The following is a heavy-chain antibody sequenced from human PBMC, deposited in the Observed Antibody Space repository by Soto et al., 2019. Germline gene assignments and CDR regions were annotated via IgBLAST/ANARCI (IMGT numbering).Heavy chain of an antibody. CDR2: IYYSGST. D-gene: IGHD3-16*02. CDR1: GGSISSGGYY. J-gene: IGHJ6*02. CDR3: ALQTVYDYAWGSYRYPYYYYGMDV. Sequence: QVQLQESGPGLVKPSQTLSLTCTVSGGSISSGGYYWSWIRQHPGKGLEWIGYIYYSGSTYYNPSLKSRVTISVDTSKNQFSLKLSSVTAADTAVYYCALQTVYDYAWGSYRYPYYYYGMDVWGQGTTVTVSS. V-gene: IGHV4-31*03.